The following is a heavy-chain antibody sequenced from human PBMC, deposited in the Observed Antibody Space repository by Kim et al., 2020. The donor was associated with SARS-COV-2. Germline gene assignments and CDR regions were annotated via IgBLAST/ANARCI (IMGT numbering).Heavy chain of an antibody. CDR3: ARGRIVVVPGAFDI. Sequence: VDSVQGRFTVSRDNAENSLYLQMNRLRAEDTAVYYCARGRIVVVPGAFDIWGQGTMVTVSS. V-gene: IGHV3-7*04. D-gene: IGHD2-2*01. J-gene: IGHJ3*02.